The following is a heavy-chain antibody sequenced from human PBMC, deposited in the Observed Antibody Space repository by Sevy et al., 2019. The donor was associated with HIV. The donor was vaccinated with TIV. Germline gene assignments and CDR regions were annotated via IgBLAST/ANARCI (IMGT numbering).Heavy chain of an antibody. CDR2: INGGGDST. D-gene: IGHD3-3*01. Sequence: GGSLRLSCVASGFRFSAFGMAWVRQAAGEGLEWVSGINGGGDSTYYRNSVKGRFTASRDNSKNTVYLQMNSLRADDTAVYYCAKAPYYDFWSHNYNNWFDPWGQGTLVTVSS. CDR3: AKAPYYDFWSHNYNNWFDP. V-gene: IGHV3-23*01. J-gene: IGHJ5*02. CDR1: GFRFSAFG.